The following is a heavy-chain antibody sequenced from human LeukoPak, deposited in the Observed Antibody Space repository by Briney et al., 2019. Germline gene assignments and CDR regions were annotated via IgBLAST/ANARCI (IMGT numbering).Heavy chain of an antibody. CDR2: IYHSGST. D-gene: IGHD2-15*01. V-gene: IGHV4-38-2*02. CDR1: GYSISSGYY. Sequence: SETLSLTCTVSGYSISSGYYWGWTRQPPGKGLEWIGSIYHSGSTYYNPSLKSRVTISVDTSKNQFSLKLSSVTAADTAVYYCASPPSAGYCSGGSCYSVTPWGQGTLVTVSS. J-gene: IGHJ5*02. CDR3: ASPPSAGYCSGGSCYSVTP.